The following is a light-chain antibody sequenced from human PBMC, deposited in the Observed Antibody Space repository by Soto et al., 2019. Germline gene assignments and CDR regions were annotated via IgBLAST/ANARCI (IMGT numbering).Light chain of an antibody. V-gene: IGKV3-20*01. CDR1: QSISADY. CDR3: QHYGSSVFT. J-gene: IGKJ3*01. CDR2: GGS. Sequence: EIVLTKSPGTLCLSPGGRVALSCRASQSISADYLVWYQQKPGQAPRLLIYGGSSRATGIPARFSGSGSGTDCTRTIGRLAPDDVAVYYCQHYGSSVFTFCHGTKGDIK.